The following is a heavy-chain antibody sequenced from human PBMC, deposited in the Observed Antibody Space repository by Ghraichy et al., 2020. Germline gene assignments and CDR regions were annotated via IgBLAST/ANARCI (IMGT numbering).Heavy chain of an antibody. D-gene: IGHD6-6*01. V-gene: IGHV3-23*01. CDR1: GFRFSNYA. Sequence: GESLRLSCAASGFRFSNYAMSWVRQAPGKGLEWVSALNFGGGSTYYADSVRGRFTISRDNSKNTLYLQMNSLRAEDTAVYYCAKVPSPARPYYFDYWGPGTLVTVSS. J-gene: IGHJ4*02. CDR3: AKVPSPARPYYFDY. CDR2: LNFGGGST.